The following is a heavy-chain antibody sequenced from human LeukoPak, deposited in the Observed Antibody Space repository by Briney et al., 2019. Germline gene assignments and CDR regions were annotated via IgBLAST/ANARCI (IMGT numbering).Heavy chain of an antibody. D-gene: IGHD2-15*01. CDR1: GFTFSTYW. CDR2: INRDGSST. J-gene: IGHJ4*02. Sequence: GGSLRLSCAASGFTFSTYWMHWVRQDPGKGLVWVSRINRDGSSTSYADSVKGRFTISRDNAKNTMYLQMNSLRAEDTAVYYCARGFCSATSCYSRPDYWGQGTLVTVSS. V-gene: IGHV3-74*01. CDR3: ARGFCSATSCYSRPDY.